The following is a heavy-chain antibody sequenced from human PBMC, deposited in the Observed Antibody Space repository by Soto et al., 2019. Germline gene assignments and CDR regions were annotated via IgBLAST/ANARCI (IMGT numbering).Heavy chain of an antibody. Sequence: GASLKISCXASGYSFTNYWIGWVRQMPGKGLEWMGTIYPGDSDTSYSQSFQSQVTFSVDKSINTAYLHWTSLKASDTAIYYCAIQHPLDSSAWYNWGQGTLVTVSS. CDR2: IYPGDSDT. CDR1: GYSFTNYW. D-gene: IGHD6-19*01. V-gene: IGHV5-51*01. CDR3: AIQHPLDSSAWYN. J-gene: IGHJ4*02.